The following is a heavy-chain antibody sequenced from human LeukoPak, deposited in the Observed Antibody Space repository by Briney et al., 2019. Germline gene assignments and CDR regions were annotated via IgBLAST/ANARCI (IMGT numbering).Heavy chain of an antibody. Sequence: GGSLRLSCAASGFTFSRYSMNWVRQAPGKGLEWVSSISISSNYIYYPDSLKGRFTISRDNSKNTLYLQMNSLRAEDTAVYYCAKGLSGWYGHYFDYWGQGTLVTVSS. CDR3: AKGLSGWYGHYFDY. V-gene: IGHV3-21*04. J-gene: IGHJ4*02. D-gene: IGHD6-19*01. CDR2: ISISSNYI. CDR1: GFTFSRYS.